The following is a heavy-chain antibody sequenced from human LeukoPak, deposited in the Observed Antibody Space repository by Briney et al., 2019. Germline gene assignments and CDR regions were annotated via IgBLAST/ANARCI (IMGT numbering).Heavy chain of an antibody. V-gene: IGHV3-66*01. J-gene: IGHJ4*02. Sequence: GGSLRLSCAASGFTVSSNYMSWVRQAPGKGLEWVSVIYSGGSTYYADSVKGRFTISRDNSKNTLYLQMNSLRAEDTAVYYCARSDSSGYYYFDYWGQGTLVTVSS. D-gene: IGHD3-22*01. CDR2: IYSGGST. CDR1: GFTVSSNY. CDR3: ARSDSSGYYYFDY.